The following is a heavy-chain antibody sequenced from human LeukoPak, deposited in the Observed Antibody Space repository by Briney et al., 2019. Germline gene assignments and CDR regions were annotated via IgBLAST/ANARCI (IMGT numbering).Heavy chain of an antibody. D-gene: IGHD3-22*01. Sequence: PSETLSLTCTVSGGSISSSSYYWGWIRQPPGKGLEWIGSIYYSGGTYYNPSLKSRVTISVDTSKNQFSLKLSSVTAADTAVYYCAREPRYYYDSSGYYYFDYWGQGTLVTVSS. V-gene: IGHV4-39*07. CDR3: AREPRYYYDSSGYYYFDY. CDR2: IYYSGGT. CDR1: GGSISSSSYY. J-gene: IGHJ4*02.